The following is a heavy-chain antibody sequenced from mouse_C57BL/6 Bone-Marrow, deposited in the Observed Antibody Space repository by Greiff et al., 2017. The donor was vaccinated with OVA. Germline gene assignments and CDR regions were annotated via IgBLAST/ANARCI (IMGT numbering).Heavy chain of an antibody. V-gene: IGHV2-2*01. D-gene: IGHD1-1*01. CDR2: IWSGGST. Sequence: QVQLKESGPGLVQPSQSLSITCTVSGFSLTSYGVHWVRQSPGKGLEWLGVIWSGGSTDYNAAFISRLSISKDNSKSQVFFKMNSLQADDTAIYYCARNWITTVVNYYAMDYWGQGTSVTVSS. CDR1: GFSLTSYG. CDR3: ARNWITTVVNYYAMDY. J-gene: IGHJ4*01.